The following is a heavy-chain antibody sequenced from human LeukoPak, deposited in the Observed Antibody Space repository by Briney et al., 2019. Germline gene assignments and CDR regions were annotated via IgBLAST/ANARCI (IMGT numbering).Heavy chain of an antibody. CDR3: AIGATGVWAFDI. J-gene: IGHJ3*02. V-gene: IGHV4-30-2*01. Sequence: SQTLSLTCAVSGGSISSGGYSWSSIRQPPGKGLEWIGYIYHSGSSYYNPSLKSRVTISVDRSKNQFSLKLSSVTAADTAVYYCAIGATGVWAFDIWGQGTMVTVSS. D-gene: IGHD3-16*01. CDR2: IYHSGSS. CDR1: GGSISSGGYS.